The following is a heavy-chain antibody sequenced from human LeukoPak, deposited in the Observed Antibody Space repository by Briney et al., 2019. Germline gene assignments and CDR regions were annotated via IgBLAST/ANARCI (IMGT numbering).Heavy chain of an antibody. J-gene: IGHJ4*02. D-gene: IGHD6-19*01. V-gene: IGHV3-33*01. CDR1: GFTFSSYG. CDR3: ARGASSGWYGGFDY. Sequence: GGSLRLSCAASGFTFSSYGMHWVRQAPGKGQEWVAVIWYDGSNKYYADSVKGRFTISRDNSKNTLYLQMNSLRAEDTAVYYCARGASSGWYGGFDYWGQGTLVTVSS. CDR2: IWYDGSNK.